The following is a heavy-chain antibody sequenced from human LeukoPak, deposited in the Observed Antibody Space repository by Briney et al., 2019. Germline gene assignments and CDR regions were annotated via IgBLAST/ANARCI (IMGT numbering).Heavy chain of an antibody. CDR2: IDPSDSVT. Sequence: GESLKISCKASGYSFTSYWIGWVRHMPGKGLEWMGIIDPSDSVTRYTPSFQGQVTISADRSLSTAYLQWYSLEASDTAMYYCARQTAMGRSGDYWGQGTLVTVSS. CDR1: GYSFTSYW. D-gene: IGHD5-18*01. J-gene: IGHJ4*02. CDR3: ARQTAMGRSGDY. V-gene: IGHV5-51*01.